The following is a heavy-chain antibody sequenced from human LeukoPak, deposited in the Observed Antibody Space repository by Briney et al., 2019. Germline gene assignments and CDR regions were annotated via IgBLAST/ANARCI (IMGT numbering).Heavy chain of an antibody. CDR2: IYFSGST. CDR1: GGSINSTDYY. J-gene: IGHJ4*02. CDR3: TRIDGYSTFDY. V-gene: IGHV4-31*03. D-gene: IGHD5-24*01. Sequence: SETLSLTCTVSGGSINSTDYYWTWVRQHPGKGLEWIGYIYFSGSTYYNPSLKSRVTISVDTSKSQFSLKVNSVTAADTAVYYCTRIDGYSTFDYWGQGTLVTVSS.